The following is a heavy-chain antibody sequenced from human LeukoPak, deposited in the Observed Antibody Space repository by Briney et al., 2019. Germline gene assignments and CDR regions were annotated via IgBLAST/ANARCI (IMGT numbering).Heavy chain of an antibody. CDR1: GYTFTSYG. J-gene: IGHJ4*02. Sequence: ASVKVSCKASGYTFTSYGISWVRQAPGQGLEWMGWISAYNGNTNYAQELQGRVTMTTDTSTSTAYMELRSLRSDDTAVYYCARVRFIAAAGRFDYWGQGTLVTVSS. CDR3: ARVRFIAAAGRFDY. CDR2: ISAYNGNT. D-gene: IGHD6-13*01. V-gene: IGHV1-18*01.